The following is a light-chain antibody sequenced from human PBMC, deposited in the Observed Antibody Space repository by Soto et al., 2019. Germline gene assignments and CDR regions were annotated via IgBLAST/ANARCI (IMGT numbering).Light chain of an antibody. V-gene: IGKV1-5*03. CDR3: QQYNSYST. Sequence: DVKMTQSPSALSASVGDRVTITCRASQSISTWLAWYQQKAGKAPKLLIYKASSLESGVPSRFSGSGSGTEFTLTISSLQPDDFATYYCQQYNSYSTFGQGTRL. CDR1: QSISTW. J-gene: IGKJ5*01. CDR2: KAS.